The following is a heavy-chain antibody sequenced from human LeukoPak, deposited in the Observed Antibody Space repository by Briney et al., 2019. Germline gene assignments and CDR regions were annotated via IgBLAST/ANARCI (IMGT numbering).Heavy chain of an antibody. CDR2: IYYTGT. J-gene: IGHJ4*02. D-gene: IGHD7-27*01. CDR3: ASRKLGNDY. V-gene: IGHV4-59*02. Sequence: SETLSLTCTVSGGSVTDYYWSWIRQSPGKGLEWIGYIYYTGTSYNPSLKSRVTISADTSQNQFSLKLISVTAADTAVYYCASRKLGNDYWGQGTLVTVSS. CDR1: GGSVTDYY.